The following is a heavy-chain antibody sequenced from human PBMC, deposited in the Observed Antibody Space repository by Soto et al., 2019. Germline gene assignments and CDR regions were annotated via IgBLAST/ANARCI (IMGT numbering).Heavy chain of an antibody. CDR3: ARGIVVVTAIEYYYYGMDV. J-gene: IGHJ6*02. CDR2: INAGNGNT. CDR1: GYTFTSYP. Sequence: ASVKVSCKASGYTFTSYPMHWVRQAPGQRLEWMGWINAGNGNTKYSQKFQGRVTITRDTSASTAYMELSSLRSEDTAVYYCARGIVVVTAIEYYYYGMDVWGQGTTVTVSS. V-gene: IGHV1-3*01. D-gene: IGHD2-21*02.